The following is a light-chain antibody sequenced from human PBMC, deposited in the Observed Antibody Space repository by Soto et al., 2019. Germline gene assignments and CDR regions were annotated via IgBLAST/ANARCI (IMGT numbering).Light chain of an antibody. CDR1: QAISNH. Sequence: DIQMTQSPSSLSASVGDRVTITCQASQAISNHLQWYQQKPGKAPKLLIYDASNLETGVPSRFSGSGSGTDFTFTISSLQPDDIATYYCQQYVHKITFGGGTKVEIK. CDR2: DAS. CDR3: QQYVHKIT. V-gene: IGKV1-33*01. J-gene: IGKJ4*01.